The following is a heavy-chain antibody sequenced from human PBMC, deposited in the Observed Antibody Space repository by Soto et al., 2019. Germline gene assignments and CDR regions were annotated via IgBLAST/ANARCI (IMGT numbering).Heavy chain of an antibody. CDR3: ARDFGYSSHLDWFDP. D-gene: IGHD6-13*01. V-gene: IGHV1-46*01. Sequence: QVQLVQSGAEVKKPGASVKVSCKASGYTFTSYYMHWVRQAPGQGLEWMGIINPSGGSTSYAQKFQGRATMTRDTSRSIVNMELSSLRSEDTAVYYCARDFGYSSHLDWFDPWGQGTLVTVSS. CDR1: GYTFTSYY. CDR2: INPSGGST. J-gene: IGHJ5*02.